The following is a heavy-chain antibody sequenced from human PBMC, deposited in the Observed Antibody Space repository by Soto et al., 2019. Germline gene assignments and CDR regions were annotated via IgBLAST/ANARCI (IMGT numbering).Heavy chain of an antibody. V-gene: IGHV4-39*01. Sequence: PSETLSLTCTVSGGSISSSSYYWGWIRQPPGKGLEWIGSIYYSGSTYYNPSLKSRVTISVDTSENQFSLKLSSVTAADTAVYYCARASIAVDYYYGMDVWGQGTTVTVSS. J-gene: IGHJ6*02. CDR1: GGSISSSSYY. CDR3: ARASIAVDYYYGMDV. D-gene: IGHD6-6*01. CDR2: IYYSGST.